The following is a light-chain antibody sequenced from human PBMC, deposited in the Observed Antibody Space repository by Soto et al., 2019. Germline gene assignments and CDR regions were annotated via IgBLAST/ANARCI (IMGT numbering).Light chain of an antibody. J-gene: IGLJ2*01. V-gene: IGLV2-14*01. CDR3: RSYTSSSTLGV. CDR2: DVS. CDR1: SSDVGGYNY. Sequence: QSVLTQPASVSGSPGQSITISCTGTSSDVGGYNYVSWYQQHPGKAPKLMIYDVSNRPSGVSNRFSGSKSGNTASLTISGLQAEDEAVYYCRSYTSSSTLGVFGGGTKLTVL.